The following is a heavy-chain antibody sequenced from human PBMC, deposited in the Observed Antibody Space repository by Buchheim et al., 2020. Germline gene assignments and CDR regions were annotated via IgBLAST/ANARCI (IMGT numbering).Heavy chain of an antibody. CDR1: GIAFRGYS. CDR3: ARSFSYWSGNWFDT. CDR2: ITSDSATI. D-gene: IGHD1-26*01. V-gene: IGHV3-48*02. Sequence: AQLVESGGGVVQPGRSLRLSCEAPGIAFRGYSMNWVRQAPGRGLEWLSHITSDSATIYYADSVKGRFTVSRDNAKNSVFLEMNSLRDEDTGVYFCARSFSYWSGNWFDTWGQGT. J-gene: IGHJ5*02.